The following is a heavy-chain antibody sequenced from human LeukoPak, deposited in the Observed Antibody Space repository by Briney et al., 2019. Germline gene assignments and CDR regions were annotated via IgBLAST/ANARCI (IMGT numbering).Heavy chain of an antibody. V-gene: IGHV4-59*01. Sequence: PSETLSLTCTVSGGSISSFYWSWIRQPPGKGLEWIGYIYYSGSTNYNPSLKSRVTISVDTSKNQFSLKLSSVTAADTAVYYCARGKRWELLSNWFDPWGQGTLVTVSS. CDR1: GGSISSFY. D-gene: IGHD1-26*01. CDR3: ARGKRWELLSNWFDP. J-gene: IGHJ5*02. CDR2: IYYSGST.